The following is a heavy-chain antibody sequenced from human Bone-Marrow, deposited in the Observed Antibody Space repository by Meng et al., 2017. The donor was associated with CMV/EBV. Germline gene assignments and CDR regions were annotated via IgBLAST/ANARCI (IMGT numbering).Heavy chain of an antibody. CDR3: AREQWLAHYFDY. Sequence: GSLRLSCSVSGGSFSDYYWTWIRQPPGKGLEWIGYIYGSGSTNYNPSLKSRVTISVDTSNRHFSLKLSSVTATDTAVYYRAREQWLAHYFDYWGQGDLVTVSS. V-gene: IGHV4-59*01. CDR2: IYGSGST. J-gene: IGHJ4*02. CDR1: GGSFSDYY. D-gene: IGHD6-19*01.